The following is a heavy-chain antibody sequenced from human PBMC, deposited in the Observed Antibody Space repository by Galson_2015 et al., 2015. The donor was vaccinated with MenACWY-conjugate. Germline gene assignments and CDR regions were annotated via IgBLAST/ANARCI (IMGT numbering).Heavy chain of an antibody. D-gene: IGHD3-22*01. Sequence: SVKVSCKASGYTFTSYAMHWVRQAPGQRLEWMGWINAGNGNTKYSQKFQGRVTITRDTSASTAYMELSSLRSEDTAVYYCARAPAGSITMITKYYYGMDVWGQGTTVTVSS. CDR3: ARAPAGSITMITKYYYGMDV. CDR2: INAGNGNT. CDR1: GYTFTSYA. V-gene: IGHV1-3*01. J-gene: IGHJ6*02.